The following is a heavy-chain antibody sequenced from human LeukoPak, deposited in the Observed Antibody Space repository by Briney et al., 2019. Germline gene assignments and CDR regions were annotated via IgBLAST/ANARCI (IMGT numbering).Heavy chain of an antibody. CDR2: INPSGGST. D-gene: IGHD2-21*02. CDR1: GYTFTSYY. J-gene: IGHJ5*02. V-gene: IGHV1-46*01. Sequence: ASVKVSCKASGYTFTSYYMHWVRQAPGQGLEWMGIINPSGGSTSYAQKFQGRVTMTRDTSTSTVYMELSSLRSEDTAVYYCARDQIVVVTAIGNWFDPRGQGTLVTVSS. CDR3: ARDQIVVVTAIGNWFDP.